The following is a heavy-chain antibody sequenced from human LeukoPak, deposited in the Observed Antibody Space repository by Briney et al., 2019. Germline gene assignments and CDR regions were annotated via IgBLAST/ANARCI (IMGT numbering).Heavy chain of an antibody. CDR1: GGSISSGSYY. CDR3: ARILITDFDWLLYPSMPYDY. CDR2: IYTSGST. J-gene: IGHJ4*02. Sequence: SETLSLTCTVSGGSISSGSYYWSWIRQPAGKGLEWIGRIYTSGSTNYNPSLKSRVTISVDTSKNQFSLKLSSVTAADTAVYYCARILITDFDWLLYPSMPYDYWGQGTLVTVSS. D-gene: IGHD3-9*01. V-gene: IGHV4-61*02.